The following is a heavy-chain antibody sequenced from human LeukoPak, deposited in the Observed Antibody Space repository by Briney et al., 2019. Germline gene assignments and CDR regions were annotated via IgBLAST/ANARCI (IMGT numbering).Heavy chain of an antibody. J-gene: IGHJ4*02. CDR3: AREYTYYYDSSGYYSPYFDY. V-gene: IGHV4-59*12. Sequence: SETLSLTCTVSGGSISSYYWSWIRQPPGKGLEWIGYIYYSGSTYYNPSLKSRVTISVDTSKNQSSLKLSSVTAADTAVYYCAREYTYYYDSSGYYSPYFDYWGQGTLVTVSS. CDR2: IYYSGST. CDR1: GGSISSYY. D-gene: IGHD3-22*01.